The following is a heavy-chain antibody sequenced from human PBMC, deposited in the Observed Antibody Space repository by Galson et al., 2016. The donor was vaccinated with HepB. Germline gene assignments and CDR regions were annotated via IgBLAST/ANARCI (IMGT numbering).Heavy chain of an antibody. D-gene: IGHD1-7*01. Sequence: SVKVSCKASGGSVNTYTINWVRQAPGHGLVWMGGIIPIYGSTDYAQTFQDRVTITADESTNTVDMLLTGLRSDDTAVYFCARGELHDGFDIWGQGTMVTISS. CDR3: ARGELHDGFDI. CDR1: GGSVNTYT. V-gene: IGHV1-69*13. CDR2: IIPIYGST. J-gene: IGHJ3*02.